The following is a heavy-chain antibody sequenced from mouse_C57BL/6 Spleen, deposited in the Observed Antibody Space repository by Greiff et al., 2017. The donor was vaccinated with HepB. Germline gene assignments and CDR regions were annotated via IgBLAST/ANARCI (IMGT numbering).Heavy chain of an antibody. CDR2: IYPRSGNT. J-gene: IGHJ3*01. CDR1: GYTFTSYG. D-gene: IGHD2-4*01. CDR3: ARRAGDYDEGAGFAY. Sequence: LQESGAELARPGASVKLSCKASGYTFTSYGISWVKQRTGQGLEWIGEIYPRSGNTYYNEKFKGKATLTADKSSSTAYMELRSLTSEDSAVYYCARRAGDYDEGAGFAYWGQGTLVTVSA. V-gene: IGHV1-81*01.